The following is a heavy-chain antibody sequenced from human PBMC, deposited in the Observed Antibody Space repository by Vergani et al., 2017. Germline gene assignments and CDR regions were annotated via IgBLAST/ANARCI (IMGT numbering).Heavy chain of an antibody. Sequence: QVQLVESGGGVVQPGTSLRLSCVVSGFALNRHAMYWVRQAPGKGLEWVVGISFDGTNEYYPDLVKGRFTISRDIDKNTLYLQVSSLRLEDTGVYHCVGDRGLCAGGRCYTEAWDYWGQGTPVTVSS. CDR2: ISFDGTNE. CDR3: VGDRGLCAGGRCYTEAWDY. CDR1: GFALNRHA. J-gene: IGHJ4*02. D-gene: IGHD2-2*02. V-gene: IGHV3-30-3*01.